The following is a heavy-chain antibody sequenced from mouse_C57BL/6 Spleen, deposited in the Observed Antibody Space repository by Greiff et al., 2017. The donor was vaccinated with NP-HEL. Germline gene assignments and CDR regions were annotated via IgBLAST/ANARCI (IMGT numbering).Heavy chain of an antibody. CDR2: ISYDGSN. J-gene: IGHJ3*01. CDR1: GYSITSGYY. V-gene: IGHV3-6*01. Sequence: EVKLMESGPGLVKPSQSLSLTCSVTGYSITSGYYWNWIRQFPGNKLEWMGYISYDGSNNYNPSLKNRISITRDTSKNQFFLKLNSVTTEDTATYYCAKYYYGSSRFAYWGQGTLVTVSA. D-gene: IGHD1-1*01. CDR3: AKYYYGSSRFAY.